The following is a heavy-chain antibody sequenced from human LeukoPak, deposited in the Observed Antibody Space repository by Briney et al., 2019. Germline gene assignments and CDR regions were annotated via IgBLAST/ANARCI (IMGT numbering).Heavy chain of an antibody. D-gene: IGHD5-18*01. V-gene: IGHV1-2*02. CDR3: ARDTTMITYWFDP. J-gene: IGHJ5*02. CDR1: GYIFTGYY. Sequence: GASVKVSCKASGYIFTGYYMHWVRQAPGLGLEWMGWINPNSGDTNYAQKFQGRVTMTRDTSVSTAYMELNRLRSDDTGVYYCARDTTMITYWFDPWGQGTLVTVSS. CDR2: INPNSGDT.